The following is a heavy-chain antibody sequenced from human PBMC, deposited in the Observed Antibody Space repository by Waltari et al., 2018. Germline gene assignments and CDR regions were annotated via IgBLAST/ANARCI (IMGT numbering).Heavy chain of an antibody. CDR3: ARVAPYSNRGAYYFDY. D-gene: IGHD4-4*01. V-gene: IGHV4-59*01. J-gene: IGHJ4*02. CDR2: IYYSGST. Sequence: QVQLQESGPGLVKPSETLSLTCTVSGGSISNYYWSWIRQPPGKGLEWIGYIYYSGSTNYNPTLKSRVTISVDTSKNQFSLNLSSVTAADTAVYYWARVAPYSNRGAYYFDYWGQGTLVTVSS. CDR1: GGSISNYY.